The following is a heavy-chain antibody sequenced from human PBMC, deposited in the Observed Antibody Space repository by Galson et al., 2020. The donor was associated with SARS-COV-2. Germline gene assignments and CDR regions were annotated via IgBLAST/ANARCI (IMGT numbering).Heavy chain of an antibody. J-gene: IGHJ4*02. CDR1: GFTFKNHA. Sequence: GGSLRLSCAASGFTFKNHAMHWVRQAPGKGLEWVAQIYYDGSEKYYVDSVKGRFTISRDDSENTVSLQMNNLRAEDTAVYYCARDGQLSSGWAFDYWGQGTLVTVSS. V-gene: IGHV3-33*01. CDR3: ARDGQLSSGWAFDY. D-gene: IGHD6-19*01. CDR2: IYYDGSEK.